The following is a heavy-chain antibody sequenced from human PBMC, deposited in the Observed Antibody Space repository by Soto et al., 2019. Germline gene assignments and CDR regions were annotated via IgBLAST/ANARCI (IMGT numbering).Heavy chain of an antibody. CDR2: ISSSSTI. D-gene: IGHD3-22*01. Sequence: GESLKISCAASGFTFSSYSMNWVRQAPGKGLEWVSYISSSSTIYYADSVKGRFTISRDNSKNTLYLQVNSLRAEDTAVYYCAKEADISGYHPDYWGQGTQVTVSS. V-gene: IGHV3-48*01. CDR3: AKEADISGYHPDY. J-gene: IGHJ4*02. CDR1: GFTFSSYS.